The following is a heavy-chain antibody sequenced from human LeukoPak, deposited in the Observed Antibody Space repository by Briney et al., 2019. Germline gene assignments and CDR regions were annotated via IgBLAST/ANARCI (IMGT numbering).Heavy chain of an antibody. CDR2: IYQSGST. CDR1: DYSISSGYY. D-gene: IGHD2-2*01. J-gene: IGHJ4*02. V-gene: IGHV4-38-2*02. Sequence: PSETLSLTCDVSDYSISSGYYWGWIRQPPGKGLEWIASIYQSGSTYYNPSLKSRVTISVDTSKNQFSLKLSSVTAADTAVYYCARDQNVVLPTAPFDYWGQGTLVTVSS. CDR3: ARDQNVVLPTAPFDY.